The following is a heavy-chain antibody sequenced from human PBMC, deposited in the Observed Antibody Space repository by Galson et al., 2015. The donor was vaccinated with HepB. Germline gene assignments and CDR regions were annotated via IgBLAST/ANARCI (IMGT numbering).Heavy chain of an antibody. J-gene: IGHJ4*02. CDR3: AKSHSGHDFNTIDY. CDR2: ISDSGDTT. CDR1: GFTFSNYV. D-gene: IGHD5-12*01. Sequence: SLRLSCAASGFTFSNYVMNWIRQAPGKGLEWVSSISDSGDTTYYADSVKGRFTISRDNSKNTLYLKMNSLRAEDTAVYYCAKSHSGHDFNTIDYWGQGTLVTVSS. V-gene: IGHV3-23*01.